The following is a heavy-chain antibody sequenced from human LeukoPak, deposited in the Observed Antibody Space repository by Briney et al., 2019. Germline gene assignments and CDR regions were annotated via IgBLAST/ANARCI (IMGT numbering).Heavy chain of an antibody. CDR1: GGSISSYY. V-gene: IGHV4-4*07. CDR3: ARVKEVNYYDSSGYFDY. J-gene: IGHJ4*02. D-gene: IGHD3-22*01. Sequence: SETLSLTCSVSGGSISSYYWSWIRQPAGKGLEWIGRIYTSGSTNYNPSLKSRVTMSVDTSKNQFSLKLSSVTAADTAVYYCARVKEVNYYDSSGYFDYWGQGTLVTVSS. CDR2: IYTSGST.